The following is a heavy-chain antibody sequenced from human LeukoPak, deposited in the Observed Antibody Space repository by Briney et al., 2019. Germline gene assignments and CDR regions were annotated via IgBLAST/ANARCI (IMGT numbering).Heavy chain of an antibody. CDR3: ARDAIAAAGTKSIFDY. Sequence: PSETLSLTCAVYGGSFSGYYWSWIRQPPGKGLEWIGEINHSGSTNYNPSLKSRVTISVDTSKNQFSLKLSSVTAADTAVYYCARDAIAAAGTKSIFDYWGQGTLVTVSS. D-gene: IGHD6-13*01. J-gene: IGHJ4*02. CDR2: INHSGST. CDR1: GGSFSGYY. V-gene: IGHV4-34*01.